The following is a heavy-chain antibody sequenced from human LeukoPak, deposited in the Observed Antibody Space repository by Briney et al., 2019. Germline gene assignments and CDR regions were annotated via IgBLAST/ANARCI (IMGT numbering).Heavy chain of an antibody. Sequence: PGGSLRLSCAASGFTFSSYGMRWVRQAPGKGLEWVTFMRYDGSYKNYADSVKGRFTISRDNSKNTLYLQMNSLRPEDTAVYYCAKEGCSSTSCSYFDYWGQGTLVTVSS. CDR1: GFTFSSYG. V-gene: IGHV3-30*02. CDR3: AKEGCSSTSCSYFDY. CDR2: MRYDGSYK. J-gene: IGHJ4*02. D-gene: IGHD2-2*01.